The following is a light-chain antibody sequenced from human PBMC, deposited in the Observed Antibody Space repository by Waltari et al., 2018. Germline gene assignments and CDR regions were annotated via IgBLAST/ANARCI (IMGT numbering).Light chain of an antibody. J-gene: IGKJ1*01. CDR1: QTISRY. CDR2: AAS. CDR3: QESYSFTRT. V-gene: IGKV1-39*01. Sequence: DIQMTQSPSSLSASVGDRVTIPCRASQTISRYLNWYQQKPGKAPNLLIYAASSLQSGVPSRFRCSGSGRDFTLIITSLQPEDVATYYCQESYSFTRTFGQGTKVEIK.